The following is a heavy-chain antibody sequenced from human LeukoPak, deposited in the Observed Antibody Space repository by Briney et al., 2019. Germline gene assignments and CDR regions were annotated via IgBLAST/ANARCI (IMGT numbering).Heavy chain of an antibody. CDR3: ATGIAAAGTQGL. CDR1: GFTFSNAW. J-gene: IGHJ4*02. D-gene: IGHD6-13*01. Sequence: GGSLRLSCAASGFTFSNAWMSWVRQAPGKGLEWVSSISSSSSYIYYADSVKGRFTISRDNAKNSLYLQMNSLRAEDTAVYYCATGIAAAGTQGLWGQGTLVTVSS. CDR2: ISSSSSYI. V-gene: IGHV3-21*01.